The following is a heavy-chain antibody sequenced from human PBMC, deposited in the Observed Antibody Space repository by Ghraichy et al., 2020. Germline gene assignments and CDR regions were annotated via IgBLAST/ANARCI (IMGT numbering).Heavy chain of an antibody. J-gene: IGHJ4*02. V-gene: IGHV3-30*18. CDR1: GFSFSNYW. Sequence: GSLRLSCEASGFSFSNYWMQWVRQAPGKGLEWVAGVSKDGRDEYYADSVKGRFTIARDNSKTMLSLQMNRLRAEDTAIYYCAKSGSGGDLLDHWGQGTLVTVSS. CDR3: AKSGSGGDLLDH. D-gene: IGHD4-17*01. CDR2: VSKDGRDE.